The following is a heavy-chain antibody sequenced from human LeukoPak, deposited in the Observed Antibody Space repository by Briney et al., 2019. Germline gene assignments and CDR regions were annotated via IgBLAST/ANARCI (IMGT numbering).Heavy chain of an antibody. CDR2: IIPIFGTA. CDR1: GGTFSSYA. Sequence: SVKVSCKASGGTFSSYAISWVRQAPGQGLEWMGGIIPIFGTANYAQKFQGRVTITTDESTSTAYMELSSLRSEDTAVYYCARNPTPRQLAYYMDVWGKGTTVTVS. D-gene: IGHD6-6*01. V-gene: IGHV1-69*05. J-gene: IGHJ6*03. CDR3: ARNPTPRQLAYYMDV.